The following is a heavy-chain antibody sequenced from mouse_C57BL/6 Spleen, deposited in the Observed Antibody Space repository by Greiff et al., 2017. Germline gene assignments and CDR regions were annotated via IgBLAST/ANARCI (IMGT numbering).Heavy chain of an antibody. J-gene: IGHJ3*01. Sequence: QVQLQQSGPELVKPGASVKISCKASGYSFTSYYIHWVKQRPGQGLEWIGWIYPGSGNTKYNEKFKGKATLTADTSSSTAYMQLSSLTSEDSAVYYCARGGDGYPWFAYWGQGTLVTVSA. CDR2: IYPGSGNT. D-gene: IGHD2-3*01. CDR3: ARGGDGYPWFAY. V-gene: IGHV1-66*01. CDR1: GYSFTSYY.